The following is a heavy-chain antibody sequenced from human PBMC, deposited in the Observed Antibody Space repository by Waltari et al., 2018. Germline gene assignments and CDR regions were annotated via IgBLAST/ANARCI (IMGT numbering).Heavy chain of an antibody. CDR2: ISSSSSYI. D-gene: IGHD4-17*01. V-gene: IGHV3-21*01. Sequence: EVQLVESGGGLVKPGGSLRLSCAASGFTFSSYSMNWVRQAPGKGLEWVSSISSSSSYIYYADSVKGRFTISRDNAKKSLYLQMNSLRAEDTAVYYCARTATTVSTGDAFDIWGQGTMVTVSS. CDR3: ARTATTVSTGDAFDI. J-gene: IGHJ3*02. CDR1: GFTFSSYS.